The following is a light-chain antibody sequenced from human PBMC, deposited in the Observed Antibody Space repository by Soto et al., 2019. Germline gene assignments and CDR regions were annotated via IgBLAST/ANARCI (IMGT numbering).Light chain of an antibody. CDR3: HQRSKVIT. CDR1: QSVSTY. J-gene: IGKJ5*01. CDR2: DAT. V-gene: IGKV3-11*01. Sequence: EIELTQSPATLSLSPGERATLSCRASQSVSTYLAWYQQKPGQAPRLLIYDATNRATGIPARFSGSGSGTDFNLTISSLEPEDFAVYYCHQRSKVITFGQGTRKEIK.